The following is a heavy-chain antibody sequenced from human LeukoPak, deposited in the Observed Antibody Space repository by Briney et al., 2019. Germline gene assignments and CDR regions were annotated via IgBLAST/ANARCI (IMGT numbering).Heavy chain of an antibody. Sequence: GGSLRLSCITSGFTFGDYGLSWVRQAPGKGLEWVGFIRSKAYGATTEYAASLKDRFTISRDDSKSIAYLQVNSLKTEDTAVYYCTRILLKWELPGSDAFDIWGEGTMVTVSS. V-gene: IGHV3-49*04. CDR1: GFTFGDYG. D-gene: IGHD1-26*01. CDR3: TRILLKWELPGSDAFDI. CDR2: IRSKAYGATT. J-gene: IGHJ3*02.